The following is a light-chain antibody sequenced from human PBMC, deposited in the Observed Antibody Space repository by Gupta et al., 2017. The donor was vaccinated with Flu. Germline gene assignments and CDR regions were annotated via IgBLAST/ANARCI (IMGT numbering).Light chain of an antibody. CDR2: DDS. CDR3: QVWDSSSEHDG. V-gene: IGLV3-21*02. CDR1: NIGSKS. J-gene: IGLJ1*01. Sequence: SYVLTQPPPVSVAPGQTARITCGGNNIGSKSVHWYQQKQGQAPVLAVEDDSDRPSGIPERVACSNSGNTATRNISRVEAGDEADDDCQVWDSSSEHDGFGTGTKVTVL.